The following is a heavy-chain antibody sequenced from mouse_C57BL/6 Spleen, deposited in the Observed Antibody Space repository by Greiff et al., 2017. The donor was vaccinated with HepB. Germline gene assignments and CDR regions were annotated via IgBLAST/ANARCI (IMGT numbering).Heavy chain of an antibody. CDR3: ARGCYYYGSSYDFDY. J-gene: IGHJ2*01. CDR1: GYTFTSYW. V-gene: IGHV1-61*01. Sequence: QVQLQQPGAELVRPGSSVKLSCKASGYTFTSYWMDWVKQRPGQGLEWIGNIYPSDSETHYNQKFKDKATLTVDKSSSTAYMQLSSLTSEDSAVYYCARGCYYYGSSYDFDYWGQGTTLTVSS. D-gene: IGHD1-1*01. CDR2: IYPSDSET.